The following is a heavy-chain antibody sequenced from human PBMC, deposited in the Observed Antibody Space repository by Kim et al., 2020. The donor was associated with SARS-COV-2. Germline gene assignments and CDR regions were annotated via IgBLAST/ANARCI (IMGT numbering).Heavy chain of an antibody. J-gene: IGHJ6*02. CDR1: GFTFDDYA. D-gene: IGHD5-12*01. V-gene: IGHV3-43D*03. CDR3: AKDIRSRWLQSARYYYYGMDV. Sequence: GGSLRLSCAASGFTFDDYAMHWVRQAPGKGLEWVSLISWDGGSTYYADSVKGRFTISRDNSKNSLYLQMNSLRAEDTALYYCAKDIRSRWLQSARYYYYGMDVWGQGTTVTVSS. CDR2: ISWDGGST.